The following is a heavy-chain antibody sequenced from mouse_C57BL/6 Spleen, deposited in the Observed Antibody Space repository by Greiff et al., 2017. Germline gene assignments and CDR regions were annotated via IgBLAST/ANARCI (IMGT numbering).Heavy chain of an antibody. V-gene: IGHV1-69*01. D-gene: IGHD1-1*01. CDR2: IDPSDSYT. J-gene: IGHJ2*01. CDR1: GYTFTSYW. Sequence: QVQLQQPGAELVMPGASVKLSCKASGYTFTSYWMHWVKQRPGQGLEWIGEIDPSDSYTNYNQKFKGKSTLTVDKSSSTAYMQLSSLTSEDSAVYYCARGEITTVVGSFDYWGQGTTLTVSS. CDR3: ARGEITTVVGSFDY.